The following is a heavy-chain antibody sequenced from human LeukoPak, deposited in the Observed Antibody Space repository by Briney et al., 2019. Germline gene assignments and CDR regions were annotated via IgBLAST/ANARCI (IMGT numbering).Heavy chain of an antibody. CDR2: IYYSGRT. D-gene: IGHD2-15*01. V-gene: IGHV4-59*01. CDR3: GRDAGCSGGSCYPDY. J-gene: IGHJ4*02. Sequence: LETLSLTCTLSGGSISSYYWSWIRKPPGKGLGWIGYIYYSGRTNYNPSPKSRFPISLNTSKNRFSLKLSSLPAADPAVYYFGRDAGCSGGSCYPDYWGQGTLVTVSS. CDR1: GGSISSYY.